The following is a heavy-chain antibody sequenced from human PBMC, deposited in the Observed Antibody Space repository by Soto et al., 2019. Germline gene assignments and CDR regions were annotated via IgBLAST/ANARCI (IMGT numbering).Heavy chain of an antibody. D-gene: IGHD6-13*01. V-gene: IGHV3-30*18. CDR1: GFTFSSYG. Sequence: ASGFTFSSYGMHWVRQAPGKWLEWVAVISYDGSNKYYADSVKGRFTISRDNSKNTLYLQMNSLRAEDTAVYYCAKDGQAAAGPFDYWAQGTLVTVSS. CDR2: ISYDGSNK. J-gene: IGHJ4*02. CDR3: AKDGQAAAGPFDY.